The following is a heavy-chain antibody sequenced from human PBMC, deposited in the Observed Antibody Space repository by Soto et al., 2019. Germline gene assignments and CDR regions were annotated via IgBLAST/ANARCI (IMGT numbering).Heavy chain of an antibody. CDR2: TYYRSTWTN. J-gene: IGHJ6*02. Sequence: SQTLSLTCAISGDSVSSSSAAWSWLRQSPSRGLEWLGRTYYRSTWTNDYARSVKSRITINPDTFENQFSLQLSSVTPEDTAVYYCAGVSSFRGMGVWGQGTPVTRLL. D-gene: IGHD3-16*01. CDR1: GDSVSSSSAA. V-gene: IGHV6-1*01. CDR3: AGVSSFRGMGV.